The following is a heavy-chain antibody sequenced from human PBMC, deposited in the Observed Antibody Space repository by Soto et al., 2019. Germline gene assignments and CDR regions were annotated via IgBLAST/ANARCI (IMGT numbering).Heavy chain of an antibody. V-gene: IGHV4-30-2*01. CDR2: IYHSGST. Sequence: TLSLTCAVSGGSISSGGYSWSWIRQPPGKGLEWIGYIYHSGSTYYNPSLKSRVTISVDRSKNQFSLKLSSVTAADTAAYYCARAVVPAAWRYFDYWGQGTLVTVSS. CDR1: GGSISSGGYS. CDR3: ARAVVPAAWRYFDY. D-gene: IGHD2-2*01. J-gene: IGHJ4*02.